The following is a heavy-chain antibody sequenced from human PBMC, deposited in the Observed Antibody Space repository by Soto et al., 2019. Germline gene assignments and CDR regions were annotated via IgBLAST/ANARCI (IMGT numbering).Heavy chain of an antibody. D-gene: IGHD2-2*02. CDR1: GGTFSSYA. Sequence: QVQLVQSGAEVKKPGSSVKVSCKASGGTFSSYAISWVRQAPGQGLEWMGGIIPIFGTANYAQKFQGRVTITADESTSTAYMELSSLRSEDTAVYYCARDSCSRTSCYSSWFDPWGQGTLVTVSS. V-gene: IGHV1-69*01. CDR3: ARDSCSRTSCYSSWFDP. CDR2: IIPIFGTA. J-gene: IGHJ5*02.